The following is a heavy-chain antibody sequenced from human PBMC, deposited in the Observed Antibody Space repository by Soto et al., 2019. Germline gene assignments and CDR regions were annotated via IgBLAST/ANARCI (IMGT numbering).Heavy chain of an antibody. Sequence: QVQLVESGGGVVQPGRSLRLSCAASGFTFSTYGMHWVRQAPGKGLEWVAVIWYDGSNKYYADSMKGRFTISRDNSKTTLYLQMNSLRAEDTAVYYCARASRQLVYFDYWGQGTLVTVSS. CDR1: GFTFSTYG. J-gene: IGHJ4*02. D-gene: IGHD6-13*01. V-gene: IGHV3-33*01. CDR3: ARASRQLVYFDY. CDR2: IWYDGSNK.